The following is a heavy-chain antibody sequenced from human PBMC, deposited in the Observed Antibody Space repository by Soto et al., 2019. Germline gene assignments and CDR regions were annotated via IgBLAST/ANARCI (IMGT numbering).Heavy chain of an antibody. CDR2: IYWDDDK. J-gene: IGHJ4*02. CDR1: GFSLSTSGVG. Sequence: QITLKESGPTLVKPTQTLTLTCTFSGFSLSTSGVGVGRIRQPPEKALEWLALIYWDDDKRYSPSLKSRLTITKDTSKNQVVLTITNMDPVDTATYYCAHRRPRFSTSCSFDYWGQGTLVTVSS. D-gene: IGHD2-2*01. CDR3: AHRRPRFSTSCSFDY. V-gene: IGHV2-5*02.